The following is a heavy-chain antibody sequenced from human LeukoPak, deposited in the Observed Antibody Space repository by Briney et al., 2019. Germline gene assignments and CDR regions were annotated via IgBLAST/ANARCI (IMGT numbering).Heavy chain of an antibody. CDR1: GFTFSSYG. Sequence: GGSLRLSCAASGFTFSSYGMHWVRQAPGKGLEGVAFIRYDGSNKYYADSVKGRFTISRDNSKNTLYLQMNSLRAEDTAVYYCAKDPEIGVVVVPAAMGLGLRNYYYYMDVWGKGTTVTVSS. D-gene: IGHD2-2*01. J-gene: IGHJ6*03. CDR3: AKDPEIGVVVVPAAMGLGLRNYYYYMDV. V-gene: IGHV3-30*02. CDR2: IRYDGSNK.